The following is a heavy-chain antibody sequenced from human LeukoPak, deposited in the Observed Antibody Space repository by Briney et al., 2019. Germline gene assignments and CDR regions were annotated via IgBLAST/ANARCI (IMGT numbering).Heavy chain of an antibody. CDR1: GYTFTNYW. CDR2: IYPGDSDI. V-gene: IGHV5-51*01. CDR3: ARQGITGWYAAY. D-gene: IGHD6-19*01. Sequence: GESLKISCQGSGYTFTNYWIGRVRQIPGKGLEWMGIIYPGDSDIRYSPSFQGQVTISADKSISTAYLQWSSLKASDTAMYYCARQGITGWYAAYWGQGTLVTVSS. J-gene: IGHJ4*02.